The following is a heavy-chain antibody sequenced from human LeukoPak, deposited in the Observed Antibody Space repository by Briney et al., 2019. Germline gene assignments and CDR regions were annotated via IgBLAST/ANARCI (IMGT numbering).Heavy chain of an antibody. D-gene: IGHD1-26*01. V-gene: IGHV1-46*01. CDR3: AREKWELLSTDDAFDI. CDR2: INPSGGST. J-gene: IGHJ3*02. CDR1: GYTFTSYY. Sequence: ASVKVSCKASGYTFTSYYMHRVRQAPGQGLEWMGIINPSGGSTSYAQKFQGRVTMTRDTSTSTVYMELSSLRSEDTAVYYCAREKWELLSTDDAFDIWGQGTMVTVSS.